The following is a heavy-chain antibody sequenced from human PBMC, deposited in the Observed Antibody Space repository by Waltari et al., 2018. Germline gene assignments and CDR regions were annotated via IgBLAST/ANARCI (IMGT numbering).Heavy chain of an antibody. V-gene: IGHV4-34*01. CDR3: ARGGYSGYDPAPFDY. CDR2: VNHSGST. D-gene: IGHD5-12*01. CDR1: GGSFSSYY. Sequence: QVQLQQWGAGLLKPSETLSLTCAVYGGSFSSYYWSWIRPSPGKGLEWIGEVNHSGSTNYNPSLKSRVTISVDTSKNQFSLKLSPVTAADTAVYYCARGGYSGYDPAPFDYWGQGTLVTVSS. J-gene: IGHJ4*02.